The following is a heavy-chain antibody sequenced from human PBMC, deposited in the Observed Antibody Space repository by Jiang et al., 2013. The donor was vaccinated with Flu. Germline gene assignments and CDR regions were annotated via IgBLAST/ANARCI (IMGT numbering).Heavy chain of an antibody. J-gene: IGHJ4*02. D-gene: IGHD4-17*01. Sequence: GPGLVKPSETLSLTCTVSGGSISSSSYYWGWIRQPPGKGLEWIGSIYYSGSTYYNPSLKSRVTISVDTSKNQFSLKLSSVTAADTAVYYCARQVKVGRATVTIDYWGQGTLVTVSS. CDR1: GGSISSSSYY. CDR3: ARQVKVGRATVTIDY. CDR2: IYYSGST. V-gene: IGHV4-39*07.